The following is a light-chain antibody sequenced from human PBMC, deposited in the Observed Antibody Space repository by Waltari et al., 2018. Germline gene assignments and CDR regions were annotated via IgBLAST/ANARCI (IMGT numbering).Light chain of an antibody. CDR2: GAS. Sequence: ETVMTQSPATLSVSPGERATLSCRASQSVSSNLAWYQQKPGQAPRLLIYGASTRATGIPARFSGSGSGTEFTLTISSPQSEDFAVYYCQQYNNWPPTITFGQGTRLEIK. CDR3: QQYNNWPPTIT. CDR1: QSVSSN. V-gene: IGKV3-15*01. J-gene: IGKJ5*01.